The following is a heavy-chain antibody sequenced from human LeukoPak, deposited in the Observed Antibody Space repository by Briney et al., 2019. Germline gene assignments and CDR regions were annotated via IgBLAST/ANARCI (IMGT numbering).Heavy chain of an antibody. CDR2: IKQDGSEK. D-gene: IGHD1-14*01. CDR1: GFTFSSYW. CDR3: AGGRNYYYSGMDV. Sequence: PGGSLRLSCAASGFTFSSYWMSWVRQAPGKGLEWVANIKQDGSEKYYVDSVKGRFTISRDNAKNSLYLQMNSLRAEDTAVYYRAGGRNYYYSGMDVWGQGTTVTVSS. J-gene: IGHJ6*02. V-gene: IGHV3-7*01.